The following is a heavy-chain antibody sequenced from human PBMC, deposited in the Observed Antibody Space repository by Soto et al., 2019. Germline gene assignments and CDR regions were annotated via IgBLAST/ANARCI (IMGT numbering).Heavy chain of an antibody. CDR2: IYYSGST. CDR3: ATNLDYYDSSGYSSFDY. D-gene: IGHD3-22*01. V-gene: IGHV4-39*01. Sequence: PSETLSLTCTVSGGSISSSSYYWGWIRQPPGKGLGWIGSIYYSGSTYYNPSLKSRVTISVDTSKNQFSLKLSSVTAADTAVYYCATNLDYYDSSGYSSFDYWGQGTLVTVSS. J-gene: IGHJ4*02. CDR1: GGSISSSSYY.